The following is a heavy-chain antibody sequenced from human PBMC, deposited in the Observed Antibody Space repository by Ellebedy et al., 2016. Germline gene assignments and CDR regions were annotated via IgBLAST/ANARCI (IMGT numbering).Heavy chain of an antibody. J-gene: IGHJ4*02. CDR2: ISGSSTYT. Sequence: GGSLRLSCAASGFTFSDYYMSWIRQAPGKGLEWVSYISGSSTYTNYADSVKGRFTISRDNAKNSLFLQMNSLRAEDTAVYYCARAPPYGDYADYWGQGTLVTVSS. CDR3: ARAPPYGDYADY. V-gene: IGHV3-11*06. D-gene: IGHD4-17*01. CDR1: GFTFSDYY.